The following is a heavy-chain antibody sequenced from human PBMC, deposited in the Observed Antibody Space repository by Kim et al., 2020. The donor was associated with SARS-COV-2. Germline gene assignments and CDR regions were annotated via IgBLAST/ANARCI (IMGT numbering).Heavy chain of an antibody. CDR3: ARVPYDSSGYYGAFDI. Sequence: SETLSLTCTVSGGSISSGGYYWSWIRQHPGKGLEWIGYIYYSGSTYYNPSLKSRVTISVDTSKNQFSLKLSSVTAADTAVYYCARVPYDSSGYYGAFDIWGQGTMVTVSS. CDR1: GGSISSGGYY. V-gene: IGHV4-31*03. CDR2: IYYSGST. J-gene: IGHJ3*02. D-gene: IGHD3-22*01.